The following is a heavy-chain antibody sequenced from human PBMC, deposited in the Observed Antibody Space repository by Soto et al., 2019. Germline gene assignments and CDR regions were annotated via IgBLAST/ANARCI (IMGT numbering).Heavy chain of an antibody. D-gene: IGHD2-15*01. CDR2: FDPEDGET. J-gene: IGHJ1*01. CDR1: GYTLTELS. Sequence: ASVKVSCKVSGYTLTELSMHLVRQAPGKGLEWMGGFDPEDGETIYAQKFQGRVTMTEDTSTDTAYMELSSLRSEDTAVYYCATGRYCSGGSCYLGYFQHWGQGTLVTVSS. V-gene: IGHV1-24*01. CDR3: ATGRYCSGGSCYLGYFQH.